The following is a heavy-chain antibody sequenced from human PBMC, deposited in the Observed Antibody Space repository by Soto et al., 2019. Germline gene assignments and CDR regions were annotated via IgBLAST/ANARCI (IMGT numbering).Heavy chain of an antibody. CDR2: ISYSGST. Sequence: QVQLQESGPGLVKPSQTLSLTCTVSGGSISSGGYYWSWIRQHPGKDLEWIGYISYSGSTYYNPSLKSRVTISVDTSKNQCSLKLSSVTAADTAVYYCARDQGATVTTGYYYYYMDVWGKGTTVTVSS. V-gene: IGHV4-31*03. J-gene: IGHJ6*03. CDR1: GGSISSGGYY. CDR3: ARDQGATVTTGYYYYYMDV. D-gene: IGHD4-17*01.